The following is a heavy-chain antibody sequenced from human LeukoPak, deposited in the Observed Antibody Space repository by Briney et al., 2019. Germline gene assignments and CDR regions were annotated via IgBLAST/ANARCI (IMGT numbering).Heavy chain of an antibody. CDR2: IGTTGDT. Sequence: GGSLRLSCAASGFTSRSYDMHCVRQATGKGLEWVSVIGTTGDTYYAGSVKGRFTISRENAKNSLYLQMNSLTAGDTAVYFSSRVGSSGWPNYFDSWGQGTLVTVSS. CDR1: GFTSRSYD. CDR3: SRVGSSGWPNYFDS. J-gene: IGHJ4*02. V-gene: IGHV3-13*04. D-gene: IGHD6-19*01.